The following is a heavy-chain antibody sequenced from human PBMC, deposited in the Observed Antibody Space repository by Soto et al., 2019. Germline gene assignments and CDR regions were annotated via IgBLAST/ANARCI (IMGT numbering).Heavy chain of an antibody. J-gene: IGHJ4*02. CDR1: GDSISRGDYY. Sequence: SETRSLTCTVSGDSISRGDYYWSWFRQPPGKGLEWIGYINYSGSTYYNRSLKSRITISRDTSKNHFSLELSSVTAADTAVYYCASSPGTYCGGDCYHFYFDYWGRGTLVTVSS. V-gene: IGHV4-30-4*01. CDR3: ASSPGTYCGGDCYHFYFDY. D-gene: IGHD2-21*02. CDR2: INYSGST.